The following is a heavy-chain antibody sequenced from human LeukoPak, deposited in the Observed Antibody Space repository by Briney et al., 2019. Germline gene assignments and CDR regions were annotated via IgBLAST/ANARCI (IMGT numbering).Heavy chain of an antibody. D-gene: IGHD3-10*01. CDR1: GFTFSSYG. CDR3: ASTIAANYYGSGSLYYYYGMDV. V-gene: IGHV3-33*01. Sequence: PGRSLRLSCAASGFTFSSYGMHWVRQAPGKGLEWVAVIWYDGSNKYYADSVKGRFTISRDNSKNTLYLQMNSLRAEDTAVYYCASTIAANYYGSGSLYYYYGMDVWGKGTTVTVSS. J-gene: IGHJ6*04. CDR2: IWYDGSNK.